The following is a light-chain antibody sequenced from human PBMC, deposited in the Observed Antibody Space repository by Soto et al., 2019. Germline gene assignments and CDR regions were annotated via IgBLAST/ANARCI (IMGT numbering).Light chain of an antibody. V-gene: IGKV1-27*01. CDR1: QDISNY. Sequence: DIQMTQSPSSLSASVGDRITITCRASQDISNYLAWYQQKPGKVPKLLIYSASTLPSGVPSRFSGSGSGTDFTLTISSLQPEDVATYFCQKYNSALTFGQGTRLEIK. CDR3: QKYNSALT. CDR2: SAS. J-gene: IGKJ5*01.